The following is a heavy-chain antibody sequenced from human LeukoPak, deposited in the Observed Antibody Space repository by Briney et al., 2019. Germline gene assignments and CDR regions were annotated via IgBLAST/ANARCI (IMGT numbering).Heavy chain of an antibody. D-gene: IGHD3-3*01. CDR2: ISYDGSNQ. V-gene: IGHV3-33*05. CDR1: GFSFSTYG. CDR3: AKGDFWNGLGEYFLY. J-gene: IGHJ1*01. Sequence: PGGSLRLSCAASGFSFSTYGMFWVRQAPGKGLEWVGVISYDGSNQYYADSVKGRFTISRDNSKNTLYLQMDSLGAEDTAVYYCAKGDFWNGLGEYFLYWGQGILVTVSS.